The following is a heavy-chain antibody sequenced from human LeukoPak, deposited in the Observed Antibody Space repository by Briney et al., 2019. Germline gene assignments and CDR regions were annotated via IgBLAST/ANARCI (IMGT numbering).Heavy chain of an antibody. CDR2: IYYSGST. CDR3: ARRRMWYDYVWGSYRYGRFDY. V-gene: IGHV4-59*01. CDR1: GGSISSYY. D-gene: IGHD3-16*02. Sequence: SETLSLTCTVSGGSISSYYWSWIRQPPGKGLEWIGYIYYSGSTNYNPSLKSRVTISVDTSKNQFSLKLSSVTAADTAVYYCARRRMWYDYVWGSYRYGRFDYWGQGTLVTVSS. J-gene: IGHJ4*02.